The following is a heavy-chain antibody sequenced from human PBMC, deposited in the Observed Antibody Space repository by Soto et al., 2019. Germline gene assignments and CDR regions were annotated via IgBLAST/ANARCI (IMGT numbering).Heavy chain of an antibody. Sequence: PGGSLRLSCAASRFTFSSYAMSWVRQAPWKGLEWVSAISGSGSITYYADSVKGRFTISRDNAKNTLYLQMNSLRDEDTAVYYCARDLGIVVAGRDYWGQGTLVTVSS. D-gene: IGHD6-19*01. CDR1: RFTFSSYA. CDR2: ISGSGSIT. CDR3: ARDLGIVVAGRDY. J-gene: IGHJ4*02. V-gene: IGHV3-23*01.